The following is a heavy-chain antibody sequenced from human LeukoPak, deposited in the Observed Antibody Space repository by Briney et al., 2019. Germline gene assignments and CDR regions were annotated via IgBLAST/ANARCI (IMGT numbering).Heavy chain of an antibody. J-gene: IGHJ3*02. Sequence: PSETLSLTCTVSSGSVSSSSYYWGWIRQPPGKGLEWIGRMYYSGSTYYNPSLKSRVTISIDTSKNQFSLKLSSVTAADTAVYYCAREDGDQDAFDIWGQGTMVTVSS. D-gene: IGHD2-21*02. CDR3: AREDGDQDAFDI. CDR2: MYYSGST. V-gene: IGHV4-39*07. CDR1: SGSVSSSSYY.